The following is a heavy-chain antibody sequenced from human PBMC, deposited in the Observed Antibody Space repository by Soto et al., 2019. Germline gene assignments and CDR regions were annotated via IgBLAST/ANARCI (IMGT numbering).Heavy chain of an antibody. Sequence: QVQLAQSGAEVKKPGASVKVSCKASGYTFTSYGISWVRQAPGQGLEWMGWISAYNGNTNYAQKLQGRVTMTTDTSTSTAYMELRSLRSDDTAVYYCARARLVVVPAAAPASYYYMDVWGKGTTVTVSS. J-gene: IGHJ6*03. CDR1: GYTFTSYG. V-gene: IGHV1-18*01. D-gene: IGHD2-2*01. CDR2: ISAYNGNT. CDR3: ARARLVVVPAAAPASYYYMDV.